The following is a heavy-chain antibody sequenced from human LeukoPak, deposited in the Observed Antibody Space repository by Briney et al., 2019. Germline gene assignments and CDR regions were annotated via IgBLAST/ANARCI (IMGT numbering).Heavy chain of an antibody. D-gene: IGHD5-18*01. V-gene: IGHV3-30*18. CDR2: ISNDGSKK. J-gene: IGHJ4*02. Sequence: GGSLRLSCAASGFTFSSYGMHWVRQAPGKGLDWVAVISNDGSKKYYADSVKGRFTISRDNSKNTLSLQVSSLRTEDTAVYYCAKDRYSYAFGYSDSWGQGTLVTVSS. CDR1: GFTFSSYG. CDR3: AKDRYSYAFGYSDS.